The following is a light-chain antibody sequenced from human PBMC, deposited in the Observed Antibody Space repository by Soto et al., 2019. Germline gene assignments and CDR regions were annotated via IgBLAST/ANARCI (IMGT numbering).Light chain of an antibody. V-gene: IGLV2-23*01. J-gene: IGLJ1*01. CDR1: SIDVGNYNL. CDR2: EGS. Sequence: QSALTQPASVSGSPGQSITISCTGTSIDVGNYNLVSWYQQHPGKAPKLMIYEGSKRPSGVSNRFSGSKSGNTASLTISGLQAEDEDEYYCCSYTGSSTFVFGTGTKLTVL. CDR3: CSYTGSSTFV.